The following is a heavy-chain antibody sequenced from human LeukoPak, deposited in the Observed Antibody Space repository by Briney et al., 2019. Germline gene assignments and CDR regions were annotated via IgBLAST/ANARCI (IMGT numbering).Heavy chain of an antibody. CDR1: GFSFRRFW. V-gene: IGHV3-7*01. J-gene: IGHJ3*02. CDR2: INGDGDGK. CDR3: ARDSSPDSATTYYDALDM. D-gene: IGHD1-1*01. Sequence: GGSLRLSCAGSGFSFRRFWMTWVRQAPGRGLEWVANINGDGDGKRYADSVKDRFTISRDNARSLVFLQIHSLRDEDTALYCCARDSSPDSATTYYDALDMWGQGTMVTVSS.